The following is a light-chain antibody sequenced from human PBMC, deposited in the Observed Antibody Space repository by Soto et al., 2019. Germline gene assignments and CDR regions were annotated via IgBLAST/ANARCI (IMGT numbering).Light chain of an antibody. CDR2: GAS. CDR3: QQYDNWPWT. Sequence: EIVMTQSPATRRVSPGGRATLSYRASQSISDTLAWYQQKPGQAPRLLIPGASTRAPGFPARFSGSGSGTDFTLTICSLPSEDFAVYYCQQYDNWPWTFGQGTMVDIK. J-gene: IGKJ1*01. CDR1: QSISDT. V-gene: IGKV3-15*01.